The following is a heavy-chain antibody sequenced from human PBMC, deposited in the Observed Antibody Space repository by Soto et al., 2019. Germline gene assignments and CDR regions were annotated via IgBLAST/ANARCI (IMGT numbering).Heavy chain of an antibody. CDR1: GFTFSSYG. D-gene: IGHD3-22*01. CDR3: ARGQYYYYSRGYYDQLVAFDI. V-gene: IGHV3-33*01. CDR2: IWYDGSNK. J-gene: IGHJ3*02. Sequence: QVQLVESGGGVVQPGRSLRLSCAASGFTFSSYGMHWVRQAPGKGLEWVAVIWYDGSNKYYADSVKGRFTISRDNSKNTLYLQTNSLRDEHTAVSYCARGQYYYYSRGYYDQLVAFDICVQGTMVTVSS.